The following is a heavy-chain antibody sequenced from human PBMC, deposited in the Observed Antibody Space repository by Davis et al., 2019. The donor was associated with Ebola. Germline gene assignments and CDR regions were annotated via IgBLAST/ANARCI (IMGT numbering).Heavy chain of an antibody. CDR1: GGTFSSYA. Sequence: SVKVSCKASGGTFSSYAISWVRQPPRQGLEWMGRIIPLLGIANYAQKFQGRVTITADKSTSTAYMELSSLRSEDTAVYYCSRDRGVYIPLWYFDLWGRGTLVTVSS. V-gene: IGHV1-69*04. CDR3: SRDRGVYIPLWYFDL. CDR2: IIPLLGIA. D-gene: IGHD2-8*01. J-gene: IGHJ2*01.